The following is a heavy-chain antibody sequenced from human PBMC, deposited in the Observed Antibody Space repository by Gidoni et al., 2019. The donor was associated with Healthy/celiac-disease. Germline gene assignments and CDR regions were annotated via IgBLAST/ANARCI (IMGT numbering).Heavy chain of an antibody. D-gene: IGHD6-6*01. Sequence: QVQLQESGPGLVKPSETLSLTCTVSGGSISSYDWSWIRQPPGKGLEWIGYIYYSGSTNYNPSLKSRVTIAVETSKNQFSRKLSSVTDADTAVYYCAREYSSSSGGVWGQGTLVTVSS. CDR2: IYYSGST. V-gene: IGHV4-59*01. CDR3: AREYSSSSGGV. J-gene: IGHJ4*02. CDR1: GGSISSYD.